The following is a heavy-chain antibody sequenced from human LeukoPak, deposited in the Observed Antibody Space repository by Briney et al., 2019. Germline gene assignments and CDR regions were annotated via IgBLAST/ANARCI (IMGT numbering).Heavy chain of an antibody. CDR2: IYPRDSDT. CDR3: ARLNADTAMVMDAFDI. Sequence: GESLKISCKGSGYSFTNYWIGWVRQMPGKGLEWMGIIYPRDSDTRYSPSFQGQVTISADKSISTAYLQWSSLQASDTAMYYCARLNADTAMVMDAFDIWGQGTMVTVSS. J-gene: IGHJ3*02. V-gene: IGHV5-51*01. CDR1: GYSFTNYW. D-gene: IGHD5-18*01.